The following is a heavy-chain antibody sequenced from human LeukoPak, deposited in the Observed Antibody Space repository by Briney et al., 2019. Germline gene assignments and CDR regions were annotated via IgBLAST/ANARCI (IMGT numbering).Heavy chain of an antibody. CDR1: GGSFSGYY. CDR2: INHSGST. CDR3: ARGYCSGGSCYSWFDP. D-gene: IGHD2-15*01. V-gene: IGHV4-34*01. Sequence: SETLSLTCAVYGGSFSGYYWSWIRQPPGKGLEWIGEINHSGSTNYNPSLKSRVTISVGTSKNQFSLKLSSVTAADTAVYYCARGYCSGGSCYSWFDPWGQGTLVTVSS. J-gene: IGHJ5*02.